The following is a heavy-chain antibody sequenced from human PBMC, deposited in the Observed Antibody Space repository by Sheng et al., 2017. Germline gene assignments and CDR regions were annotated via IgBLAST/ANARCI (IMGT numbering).Heavy chain of an antibody. D-gene: IGHD5-12*01. Sequence: QVQLVQSGAEVKKPGSSVKVSCKASGGTFSNYVFNWVRQAPGKGLEWMGGIIPILRTTTYAQKFQARVTITADESTSATYMEVSSLRSEDTAVYYCATIEKATIYGMDVWGQGTTGHRLL. J-gene: IGHJ6*02. CDR3: ATIEKATIYGMDV. CDR2: IIPILRTT. CDR1: GGTFSNYV. V-gene: IGHV1-69*13.